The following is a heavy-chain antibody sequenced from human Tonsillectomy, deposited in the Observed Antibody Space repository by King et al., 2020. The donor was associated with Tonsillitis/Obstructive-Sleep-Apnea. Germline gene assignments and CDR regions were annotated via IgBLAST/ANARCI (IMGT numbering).Heavy chain of an antibody. V-gene: IGHV4-39*01. CDR3: AGQEVPAAIEAFDT. D-gene: IGHD2-2*01. CDR2: IYYSGST. CDR1: GGSISSISYY. J-gene: IGHJ3*02. Sequence: QLQESGPGLVKPSETLSLTCTVSGGSISSISYYWGWIRQPPGKGLEWIGSIYYSGSTYYNPSLKSRVTISVDTSKNQFSLKLSSVTAADTAVYFCAGQEVPAAIEAFDTWGQGTMVTVSS.